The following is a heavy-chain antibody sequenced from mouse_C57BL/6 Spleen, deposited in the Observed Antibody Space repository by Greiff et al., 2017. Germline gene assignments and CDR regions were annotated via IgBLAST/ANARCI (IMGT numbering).Heavy chain of an antibody. CDR1: GYTFTGYW. CDR3: ARRTTVVEPYAMDY. Sequence: QVQLQQSGAELMKPGASVKLSCKATGYTFTGYWIEWVKQRPGHGLEWIGEFLPGSGSTNYNEKFKGKATFTADPSSNTASMQLSSLTTEDSAIDYCARRTTVVEPYAMDYWGQGTSVTVSS. V-gene: IGHV1-9*01. CDR2: FLPGSGST. D-gene: IGHD1-1*01. J-gene: IGHJ4*01.